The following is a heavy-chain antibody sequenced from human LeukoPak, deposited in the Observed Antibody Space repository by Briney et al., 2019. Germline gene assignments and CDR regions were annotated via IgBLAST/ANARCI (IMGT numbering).Heavy chain of an antibody. CDR1: GGTFSSYA. CDR3: ARDLYILSLHY. J-gene: IGHJ4*02. CDR2: IIPIFGTA. Sequence: SVKVSCKASGGTFSSYAISWVRQAPGQGLEWMGGIIPIFGTANYAQKFQGRVTITADESTSTAYMGLGSLRSEDTAVYYCARDLYILSLHYWGQGTLVTVSS. V-gene: IGHV1-69*13. D-gene: IGHD3-9*01.